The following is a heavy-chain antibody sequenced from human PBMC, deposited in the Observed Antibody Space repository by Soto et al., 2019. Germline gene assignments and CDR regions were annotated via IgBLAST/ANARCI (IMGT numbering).Heavy chain of an antibody. CDR3: ARDPVGASRYY. CDR2: ISSSGSTI. CDR1: GFTLSSYE. V-gene: IGHV3-48*03. Sequence: GGSLRLSCAASGFTLSSYEMNWVRQAPGKGLEWVSYISSSGSTIYYADSVKGRFTISRDNAKNSLYLQMNSLRAEDTAVYYCARDPVGASRYYWGQGTLVTVS. D-gene: IGHD1-26*01. J-gene: IGHJ4*02.